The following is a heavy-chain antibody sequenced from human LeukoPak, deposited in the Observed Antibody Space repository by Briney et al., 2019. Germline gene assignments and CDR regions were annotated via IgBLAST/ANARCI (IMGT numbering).Heavy chain of an antibody. Sequence: GGSLRLSCVGSGFTFRSHAMSWVRQALEKGLEFVSGIYENGGTTYYADSVKGRFSISRDNSKNTLYLQMDSLRGEDTAVYYCAKDFRIGYSAHFDYWGQGALVTVSS. CDR2: IYENGGTT. V-gene: IGHV3-23*01. J-gene: IGHJ4*02. CDR3: AKDFRIGYSAHFDY. D-gene: IGHD2-21*01. CDR1: GFTFRSHA.